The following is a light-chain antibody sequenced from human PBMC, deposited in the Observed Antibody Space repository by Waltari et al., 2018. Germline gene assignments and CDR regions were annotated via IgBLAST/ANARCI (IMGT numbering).Light chain of an antibody. V-gene: IGKV3-20*01. J-gene: IGKJ4*01. CDR3: QQYDGIVVT. CDR2: VKS. CDR1: QSVSSIS. Sequence: EIVFTKSPGTLYLSPGERDTLSGRASQSVSSISFTWYQQKPGKAPRLLIYVKSNRAIGIPDRFSGSGSGTDFTLTISRLEPEDFAVYYCQQYDGIVVTFGGGTKVEI.